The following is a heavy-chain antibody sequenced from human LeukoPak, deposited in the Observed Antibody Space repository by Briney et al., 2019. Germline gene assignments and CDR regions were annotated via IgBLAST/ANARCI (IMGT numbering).Heavy chain of an antibody. CDR1: GGSISSYY. J-gene: IGHJ4*02. CDR2: IYYSGST. Sequence: SETLSLTCTVSGGSISSYYWSWIRQPPGKGLGWIGYIYYSGSTNYNPSLKSRVTISLDTSKNQFSLTLSSVTAADTAVYYCARGHCSSTSCLFDYWGQGTLVTVSS. V-gene: IGHV4-59*01. CDR3: ARGHCSSTSCLFDY. D-gene: IGHD2-2*01.